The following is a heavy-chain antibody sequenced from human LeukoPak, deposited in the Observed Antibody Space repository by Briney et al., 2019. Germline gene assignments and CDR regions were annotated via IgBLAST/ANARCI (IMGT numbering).Heavy chain of an antibody. CDR1: GGSFSGYY. CDR2: INHSGST. V-gene: IGHV4-34*01. J-gene: IGHJ6*03. Sequence: PSETLSLTCAVYGGSFSGYYWSWIRQPPGKGLEWIGEINHSGSTNYNPSLKSRVTISVDTSKNQFSLKLSSVTAADTAVYYRARGLKLGQPYYYYYYMDVWGKGTTVTVSS. D-gene: IGHD7-27*01. CDR3: ARGLKLGQPYYYYYYMDV.